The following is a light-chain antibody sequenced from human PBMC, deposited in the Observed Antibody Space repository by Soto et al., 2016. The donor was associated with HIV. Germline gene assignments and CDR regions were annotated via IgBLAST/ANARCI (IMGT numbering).Light chain of an antibody. CDR1: KLRNKY. V-gene: IGLV3-1*01. J-gene: IGLJ2*01. Sequence: SYELTQPPSVSVSPGQTASITCSGDKLRNKYVSWYQQKPGQSPVLVIYQDAMRPSGIPERFSGSNSGNTATLTISGTQTMDEADYYCQAWDSSTGVFGGGTELTVL. CDR3: QAWDSSTGV. CDR2: QDA.